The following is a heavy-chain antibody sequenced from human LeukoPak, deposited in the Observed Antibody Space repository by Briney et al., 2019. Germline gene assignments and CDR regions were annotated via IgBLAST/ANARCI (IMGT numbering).Heavy chain of an antibody. CDR2: IYSGGST. CDR1: GFTVSSNC. D-gene: IGHD3/OR15-3a*01. Sequence: GGSLRLSCAASGFTVSSNCMTWVRQAPGKGLEWVSVIYSGGSTYYADSVKDRFTISRDNSKNTLYLQMNSLRAEDTAVYYCAREWTHWGQGTLVTVSS. CDR3: AREWTH. J-gene: IGHJ4*02. V-gene: IGHV3-53*01.